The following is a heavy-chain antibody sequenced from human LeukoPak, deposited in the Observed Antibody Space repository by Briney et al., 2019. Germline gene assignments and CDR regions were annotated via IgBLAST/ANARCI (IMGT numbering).Heavy chain of an antibody. V-gene: IGHV3-64*01. J-gene: IGHJ5*02. D-gene: IGHD3-10*01. CDR1: GFTFSSYA. CDR2: ISSNGGST. Sequence: PGGSLRPSCAASGFTFSSYAMHWVRQAPGKGLEYVSAISSNGGSTYYANSVKGRFTISRDNSKNTLYLQMNSLRAEDTAVYYCAKGYGSGVNWFDPWGQGTLVTVSS. CDR3: AKGYGSGVNWFDP.